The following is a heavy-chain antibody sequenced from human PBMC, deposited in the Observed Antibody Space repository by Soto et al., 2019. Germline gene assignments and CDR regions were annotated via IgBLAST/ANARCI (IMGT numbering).Heavy chain of an antibody. CDR3: ARGLHSLFDY. Sequence: QVQLVESGGGVVQPGGSLRLSCAASGFTFSNYGMHWVRQAPGTGLEWVAVIWYDGNNKYYADSVKGRFTISRDNSNNTLYVQMTSLRAEDTAVYYCARGLHSLFDYWGQGTLATVSS. CDR1: GFTFSNYG. CDR2: IWYDGNNK. V-gene: IGHV3-33*01. D-gene: IGHD2-21*01. J-gene: IGHJ4*02.